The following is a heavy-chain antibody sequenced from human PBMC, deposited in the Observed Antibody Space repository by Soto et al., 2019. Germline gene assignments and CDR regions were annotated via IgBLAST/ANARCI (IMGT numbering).Heavy chain of an antibody. J-gene: IGHJ2*01. D-gene: IGHD2-2*01. CDR3: ARVGDQLPLVWYFDL. V-gene: IGHV4-59*01. CDR2: IYYSGST. Sequence: QVQLQESGPGLVKPSETLSLTCTVSGGSISSYYWSWIRQPPGKGLEWIGYIYYSGSTNYNPSLQSRVTISVDTPKTQFSLKLSSVTAADTAVYYCARVGDQLPLVWYFDLWGRGTLVTVSS. CDR1: GGSISSYY.